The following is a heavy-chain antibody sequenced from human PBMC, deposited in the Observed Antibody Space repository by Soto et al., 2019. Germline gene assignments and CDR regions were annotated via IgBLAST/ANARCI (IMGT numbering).Heavy chain of an antibody. CDR1: GGSISSSNW. D-gene: IGHD2-15*01. J-gene: IGHJ4*02. Sequence: QVQLQESGPGLVKPSGTLSLTCAVSGGSISSSNWWSWVRQPPGKGLEWIGEIYHSGRTNYNPSLKSRVTISVDKSKIRFSLKLPSVTAADTAVYYCARVGCSGGTCYSEKYYFDYWGQGTLVTVSS. CDR2: IYHSGRT. CDR3: ARVGCSGGTCYSEKYYFDY. V-gene: IGHV4-4*02.